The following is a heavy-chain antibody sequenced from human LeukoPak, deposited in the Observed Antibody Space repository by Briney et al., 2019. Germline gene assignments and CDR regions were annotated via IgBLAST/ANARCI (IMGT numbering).Heavy chain of an antibody. Sequence: PGGSLRLSCAASGFTFSSYEMNWVRQAPGKGLEWVSYISSSGSTIYYADSVMGRFTISRDNAKNTLYLQLDGLRAEDTAVYYCARGLAVAGSSWFDPWGQGTLVSVSS. D-gene: IGHD6-19*01. CDR3: ARGLAVAGSSWFDP. CDR2: ISSSGSTI. V-gene: IGHV3-48*03. J-gene: IGHJ5*02. CDR1: GFTFSSYE.